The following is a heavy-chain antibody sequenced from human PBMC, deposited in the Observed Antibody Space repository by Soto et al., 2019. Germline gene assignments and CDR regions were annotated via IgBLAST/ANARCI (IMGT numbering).Heavy chain of an antibody. J-gene: IGHJ6*02. Sequence: QVQLVQSGAEVKKPGSSVKVSCKASGGTFSSYAISWVRQAPGQGLEWMGGIIPIFGTANYAQKFQGRVTITADESTSTAYMELSSLRSEDTAVYXXXXXXXXXLPPVASDYGMDVWGQXTTVX. CDR2: IIPIFGTA. CDR1: GGTFSSYA. V-gene: IGHV1-69*01. CDR3: XXXXXXXLPPVASDYGMDV.